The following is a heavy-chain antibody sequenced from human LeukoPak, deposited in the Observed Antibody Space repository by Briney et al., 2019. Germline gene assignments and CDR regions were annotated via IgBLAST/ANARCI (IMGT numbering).Heavy chain of an antibody. Sequence: SETLSLTCVVSGYSISSGYYWGWIRQPPGKGLEWIGSVFHSGSSYNNPSLKSRVTISIDTSKNQFSLKLSSVTATDTAVYYCARDSSGGTCYAFDIWGQGTMVTVSS. CDR1: GYSISSGYY. J-gene: IGHJ3*02. CDR3: ARDSSGGTCYAFDI. V-gene: IGHV4-38-2*02. CDR2: VFHSGSS. D-gene: IGHD2-15*01.